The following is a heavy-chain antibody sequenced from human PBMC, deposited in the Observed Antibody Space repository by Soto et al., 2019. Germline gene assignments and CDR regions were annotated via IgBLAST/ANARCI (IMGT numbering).Heavy chain of an antibody. D-gene: IGHD6-13*01. J-gene: IGHJ4*02. Sequence: QLQLQESGPGLVKPSETLSLTCTVSGGSISSSSYYWGWIRQPPGKGLEWIGSIYYSGSTYYNPSLKRRVTISVDTSKNQFSLKLSSVTAADTAVYYCARQTGGGSSWYDWGFDYWGQGTLVTVSS. CDR3: ARQTGGGSSWYDWGFDY. CDR2: IYYSGST. V-gene: IGHV4-39*01. CDR1: GGSISSSSYY.